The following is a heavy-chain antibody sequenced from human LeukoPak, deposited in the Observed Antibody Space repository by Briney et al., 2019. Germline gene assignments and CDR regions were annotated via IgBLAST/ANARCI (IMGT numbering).Heavy chain of an antibody. Sequence: ASVKVSCKASGYTFTHYTIHWVRQAPGQRLEWMGWINTDNGNTKYSQKFQGRVTITRDTSATTAYMELSSLRPEDTAVYYCARDRLIVNGWFDPWGQGTLVTVSS. D-gene: IGHD2/OR15-2a*01. CDR2: INTDNGNT. J-gene: IGHJ5*02. CDR3: ARDRLIVNGWFDP. CDR1: GYTFTHYT. V-gene: IGHV1-3*04.